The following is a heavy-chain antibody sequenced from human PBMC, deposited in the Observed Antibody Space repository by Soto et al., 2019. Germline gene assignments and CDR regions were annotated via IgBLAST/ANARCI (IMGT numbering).Heavy chain of an antibody. V-gene: IGHV1-69*13. CDR3: ARDRSLDTAMVYYYYYYGMDV. D-gene: IGHD5-18*01. Sequence: SVKVSCKASGGTFSSYAISWVRQAPGQGLEWMGGIIPIFGTANYAQKFQGRVTITADESTSTAYMELSSLRSEDTAVYYCARDRSLDTAMVYYYYYYGMDVWGQGTTVTVSS. CDR2: IIPIFGTA. CDR1: GGTFSSYA. J-gene: IGHJ6*02.